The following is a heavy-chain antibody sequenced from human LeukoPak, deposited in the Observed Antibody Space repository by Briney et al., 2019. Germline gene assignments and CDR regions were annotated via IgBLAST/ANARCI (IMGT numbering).Heavy chain of an antibody. CDR2: IRSKAYGGTI. J-gene: IGHJ4*02. CDR1: GFTFGDYA. Sequence: GSLRLSCTASGFTFGDYAMSWVRQAPGKGLEWVGFIRSKAYGGTIEYAASVEGRLTISRDDSKSIAYLQMNSLRAEDTAVYYCAKKLSGSFLSDFDYWGQGTLVTVSS. D-gene: IGHD1-26*01. CDR3: AKKLSGSFLSDFDY. V-gene: IGHV3-49*04.